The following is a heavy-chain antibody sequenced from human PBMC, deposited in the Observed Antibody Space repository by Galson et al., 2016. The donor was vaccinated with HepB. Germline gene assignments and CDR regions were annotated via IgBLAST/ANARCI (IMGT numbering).Heavy chain of an antibody. CDR2: ITRTGDAT. V-gene: IGHV3-23*01. D-gene: IGHD3-3*01. Sequence: SLRLSCAGSGFSFSNHGMSWVRQPPGRGLEWVSAITRTGDATHYADFVKGRFTISRDNSRNTVYLYMSDLSAGDTAVYYCGRHECFDYWGRGARVTDSS. CDR1: GFSFSNHG. J-gene: IGHJ4*02. CDR3: GRHECFDY.